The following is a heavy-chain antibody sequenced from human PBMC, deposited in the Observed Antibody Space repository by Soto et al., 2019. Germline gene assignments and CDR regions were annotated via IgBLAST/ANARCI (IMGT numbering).Heavy chain of an antibody. CDR2: ISYDGSNK. CDR3: ARDRLLWFGELSY. Sequence: GGSLRLSCAAAGFTFSSYAMHWVRQAPGKGLEWVAVISYDGSNKYYADSVKGRFTISRDNSKNTLYLQMNSLRAEYTAVYYFARDRLLWFGELSYWGQGTLVTVSS. V-gene: IGHV3-30-3*01. J-gene: IGHJ4*02. D-gene: IGHD3-10*01. CDR1: GFTFSSYA.